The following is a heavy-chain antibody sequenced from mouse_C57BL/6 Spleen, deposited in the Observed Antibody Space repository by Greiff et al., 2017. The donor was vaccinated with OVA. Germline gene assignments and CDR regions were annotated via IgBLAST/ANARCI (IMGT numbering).Heavy chain of an antibody. Sequence: VQRVESGAELVRPGASVKLSCKASGYTFTDYYINWVKQRPGQGLEWIARIYPGSGNTYYNEKFKGKATLTAEKSSSTAYMQLSSLTSEDSAVYFCARSHIYYGNYVGYWGQGTTLTVSS. D-gene: IGHD2-1*01. J-gene: IGHJ2*01. CDR2: IYPGSGNT. CDR1: GYTFTDYY. V-gene: IGHV1-76*01. CDR3: ARSHIYYGNYVGY.